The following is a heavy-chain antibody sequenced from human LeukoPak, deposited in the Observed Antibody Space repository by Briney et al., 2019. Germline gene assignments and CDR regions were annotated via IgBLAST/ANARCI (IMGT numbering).Heavy chain of an antibody. CDR2: INHSGST. Sequence: SETLSLTCAVYGGSFSGYYWSWIRQPPGKGLEWIGEINHSGSTNYNPSLKSRVTISVDTSKNQFSLKLSSVTAADTAVYYCARGPSGYCTNGVCYNFWYFDYWGQGTLVTVSS. CDR3: ARGPSGYCTNGVCYNFWYFDY. V-gene: IGHV4-34*01. J-gene: IGHJ4*02. CDR1: GGSFSGYY. D-gene: IGHD2-8*01.